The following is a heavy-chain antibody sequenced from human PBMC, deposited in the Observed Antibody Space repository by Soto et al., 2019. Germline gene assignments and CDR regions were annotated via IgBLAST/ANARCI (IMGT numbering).Heavy chain of an antibody. CDR3: ARRGIIGTPPDY. Sequence: GESLKVYRLASCYSLAAYWIGWVRLPPEKGLEWMGIIFPGDSDARYRPSFQGQVTISVDRSINTAYVQWSSPNASETAMYFCARRGIIGTPPDYWGQGTQVSGS. D-gene: IGHD1-7*01. J-gene: IGHJ4*02. CDR2: IFPGDSDA. V-gene: IGHV5-51*01. CDR1: CYSLAAYW.